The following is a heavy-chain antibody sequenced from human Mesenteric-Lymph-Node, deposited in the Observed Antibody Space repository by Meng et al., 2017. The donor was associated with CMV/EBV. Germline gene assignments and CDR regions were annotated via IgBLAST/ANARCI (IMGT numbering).Heavy chain of an antibody. V-gene: IGHV4-34*01. CDR1: GGSFSGYY. D-gene: IGHD6-6*01. CDR3: ARGGIADRLQT. J-gene: IGHJ5*02. Sequence: SETLSLTCAVYGGSFSGYYWTWIRQPPGKGLEWIGEINHSGSTYYNPSLASRVAMSVDTSQNHFSLRLTSGTAAATAVYFCARGGIADRLQTWGQGTLVTVSS. CDR2: INHSGST.